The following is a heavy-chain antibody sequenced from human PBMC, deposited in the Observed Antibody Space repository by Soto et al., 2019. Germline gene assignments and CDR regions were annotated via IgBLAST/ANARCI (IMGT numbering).Heavy chain of an antibody. V-gene: IGHV3-23*01. J-gene: IGHJ4*02. CDR2: ISGSGGST. CDR3: AKLNALRYFDWLSNYFDY. Sequence: EVQLLESGGGLVQPGGSLRLSCAASGFTFSSYAMSWVRQAPGKGLEWVSAISGSGGSTYYADSVKGRFTISRDNSKNTLYMQMNRLRAEDTAVYYCAKLNALRYFDWLSNYFDYWGQGTLVTVSS. D-gene: IGHD3-9*01. CDR1: GFTFSSYA.